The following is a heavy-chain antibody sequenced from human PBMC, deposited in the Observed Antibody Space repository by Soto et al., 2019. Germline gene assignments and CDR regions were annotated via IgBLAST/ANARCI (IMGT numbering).Heavy chain of an antibody. Sequence: SETLSLTCTVSGGSISSGDYYWSWIRQPPGKGLEWIGYIYYSGSTYYNPSLKSRVTISVDTSKNQFSLKLSSVTAADTAVYYCARKAHTYYYGSGLGGGFDYWGQGTLVTVSS. CDR3: ARKAHTYYYGSGLGGGFDY. V-gene: IGHV4-30-4*01. D-gene: IGHD3-10*01. CDR2: IYYSGST. CDR1: GGSISSGDYY. J-gene: IGHJ4*02.